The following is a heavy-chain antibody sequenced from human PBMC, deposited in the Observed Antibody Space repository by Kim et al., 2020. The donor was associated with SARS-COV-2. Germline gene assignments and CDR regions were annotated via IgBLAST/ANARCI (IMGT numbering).Heavy chain of an antibody. CDR2: IIPIFGTA. CDR3: ARGKSTAAAVDAFDI. V-gene: IGHV1-69*13. CDR1: GGTFSSYA. D-gene: IGHD6-13*01. Sequence: SVKVSCKASGGTFSSYAISWVRQAPGQGLEWMGGIIPIFGTANYAQKFQGRVTITADESTSTAYMELSSLRSEDTAVYYCARGKSTAAAVDAFDIWGQGTMVTVSS. J-gene: IGHJ3*02.